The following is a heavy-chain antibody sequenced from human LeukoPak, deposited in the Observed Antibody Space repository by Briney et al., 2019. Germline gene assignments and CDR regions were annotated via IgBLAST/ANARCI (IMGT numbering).Heavy chain of an antibody. Sequence: PSQTLSLTCTVSGGSISSGGYYWSWIRQHPGKGLEWIGYIYYSGSTYYNPSLKSRVTISVDTSKNQFSLRLSSVTAADTAVYYCARAFWSGYRRAFDIWGQGTMVTVSS. CDR1: GGSISSGGYY. J-gene: IGHJ3*02. D-gene: IGHD3-3*01. CDR2: IYYSGST. V-gene: IGHV4-31*03. CDR3: ARAFWSGYRRAFDI.